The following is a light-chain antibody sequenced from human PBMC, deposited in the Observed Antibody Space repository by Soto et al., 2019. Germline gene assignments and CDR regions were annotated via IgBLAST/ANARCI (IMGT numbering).Light chain of an antibody. CDR2: RNN. CDR1: NSNIGSKY. Sequence: QSVLTQPPSASGTPGQRVSISCSESNSNIGSKYVYWYQQLPGTAPKLLMYRNNQRPSGVPDRFSGSKSGTSASLAISGLRSEDEADYYCAAWDNNLGGPAFGGGTKLTVL. CDR3: AAWDNNLGGPA. V-gene: IGLV1-47*01. J-gene: IGLJ2*01.